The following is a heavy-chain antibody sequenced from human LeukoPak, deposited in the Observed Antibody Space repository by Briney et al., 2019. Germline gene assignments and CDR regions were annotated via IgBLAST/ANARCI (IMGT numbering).Heavy chain of an antibody. D-gene: IGHD3-10*01. CDR2: IYYSGRT. J-gene: IGHJ4*02. CDR1: GGSISTYY. V-gene: IGHV4-59*12. CDR3: ARDYFGLGGIDS. Sequence: SETLSLTCTVSGGSISTYYWYWIRQPPGKGLEWIGYIYYSGRTNYNPSLKSRVTMSVDTSKNQFSLKLISVTAADTAVYYCARDYFGLGGIDSWGQGALVTVSS.